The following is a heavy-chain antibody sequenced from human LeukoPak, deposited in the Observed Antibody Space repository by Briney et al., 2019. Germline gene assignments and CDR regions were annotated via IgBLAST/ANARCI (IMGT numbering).Heavy chain of an antibody. D-gene: IGHD3-22*01. CDR1: GFTFSSYG. V-gene: IGHV3-74*01. Sequence: GGSLRLSCAASGFTFSSYGINWVRQAPGKGLEWVSPISGSGRTTNFADSVKGRFTISRDNAKNTLSLQMNSLRAEDTAVYYCATGNYYDSRGYYTFGHWGQGTLVTVSS. CDR2: ISGSGRTT. CDR3: ATGNYYDSRGYYTFGH. J-gene: IGHJ1*01.